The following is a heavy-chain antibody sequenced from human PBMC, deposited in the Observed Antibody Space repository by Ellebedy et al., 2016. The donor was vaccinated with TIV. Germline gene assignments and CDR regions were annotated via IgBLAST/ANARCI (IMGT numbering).Heavy chain of an antibody. CDR3: ARRYSSGWGYRFDP. CDR2: IDPGDSYN. V-gene: IGHV5-10-1*01. Sequence: KVSCKGSGYSFSTYWIGWVRQMPGKGLEWMGRIDPGDSYNIYSPSFQGHVTISADKATTTAYLQWSSLKASDTAMYYCARRYSSGWGYRFDPWGQGTLVSVSS. J-gene: IGHJ5*02. CDR1: GYSFSTYW. D-gene: IGHD6-19*01.